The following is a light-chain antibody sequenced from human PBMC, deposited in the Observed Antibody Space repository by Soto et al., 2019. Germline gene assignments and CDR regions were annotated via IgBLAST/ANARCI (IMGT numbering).Light chain of an antibody. V-gene: IGLV1-51*01. Sequence: QSVLTQPPSVSAAPGQKVTISCSGRRSNIGNNYVSWYQHLPGTAPKLLIYDNNNRPSGIPDRLSGSKSGTSATLDITGLQTGDEADYYCATWDDSLNAAVFGPGTKLTVL. CDR1: RSNIGNNY. CDR2: DNN. J-gene: IGLJ1*01. CDR3: ATWDDSLNAAV.